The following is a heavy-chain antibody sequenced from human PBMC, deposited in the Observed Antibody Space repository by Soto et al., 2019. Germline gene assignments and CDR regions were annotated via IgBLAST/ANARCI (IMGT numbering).Heavy chain of an antibody. CDR1: GFTFDDYV. CDR3: AKDFHPHQGVAGVDY. V-gene: IGHV3-9*01. CDR2: ISWNSATI. D-gene: IGHD6-19*01. J-gene: IGHJ4*02. Sequence: SLRLSCAASGFTFDDYVIHWVRQAPGKGLEWVSSISWNSATIGYADSVKGRFTISRDNAKNSLYLQMKSLRPEDTALYYCAKDFHPHQGVAGVDYWGQGTLVIVSS.